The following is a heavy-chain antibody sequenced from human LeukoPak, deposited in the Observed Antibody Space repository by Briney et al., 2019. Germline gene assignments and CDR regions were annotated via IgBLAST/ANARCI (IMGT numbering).Heavy chain of an antibody. J-gene: IGHJ4*02. Sequence: SETLSLTCAVYGGSSSGYYWSWLRQPPGKGLEWIGEINHSGSTNYNPSLKSRVTISVDTSKNQFSLKLSSVTAADTAVYYCARERRKYFDCWGQGTLVTVSS. CDR3: ARERRKYFDC. CDR2: INHSGST. V-gene: IGHV4-34*01. CDR1: GGSSSGYY.